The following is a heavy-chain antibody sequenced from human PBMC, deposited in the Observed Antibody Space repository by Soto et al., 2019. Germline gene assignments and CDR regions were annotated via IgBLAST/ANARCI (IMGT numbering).Heavy chain of an antibody. Sequence: PSETLSLTCAVYGGSFSGYYWSWIRQPPGKGLEWIGEINHSGSTNYNPSLKSRVTISVDTSKNQFSLKLSSVTAADTAVYYCARGVYSSDYWGEGTMVTVSS. CDR1: GGSFSGYY. CDR3: ARGVYSSDY. J-gene: IGHJ4*02. CDR2: INHSGST. V-gene: IGHV4-34*01.